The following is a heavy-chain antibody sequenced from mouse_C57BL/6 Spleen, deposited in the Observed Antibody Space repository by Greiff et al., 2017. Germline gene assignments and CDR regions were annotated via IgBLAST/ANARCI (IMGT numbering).Heavy chain of an antibody. J-gene: IGHJ2*01. D-gene: IGHD3-2*02. CDR1: GFTFSDYG. V-gene: IGHV5-17*01. CDR2: ISSGGSTI. CDR3: ARRTAQALCDY. Sequence: EVMLVESGGGLVKPGGSLKLSCAASGFTFSDYGLHWVRQAPEKGLEWVAYISSGGSTIYYADTVKGRFTISRDNAKNTLFLQMTSLRSEDTAMYYCARRTAQALCDYWGKGTTLTVSS.